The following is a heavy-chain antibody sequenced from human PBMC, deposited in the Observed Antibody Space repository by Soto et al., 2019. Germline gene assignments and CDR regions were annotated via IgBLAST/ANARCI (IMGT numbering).Heavy chain of an antibody. Sequence: GGSLRLSCAVSGFIFSNYAMTWVRQAPGKGLEWVSAISGGGGSTYYADSVKGRFTISRHNSKNTLYLQINSLRAEDTAVYYCARGGNGHEVPHWGQGTLVTVSS. J-gene: IGHJ4*02. D-gene: IGHD2-8*01. CDR2: ISGGGGST. V-gene: IGHV3-23*01. CDR1: GFIFSNYA. CDR3: ARGGNGHEVPH.